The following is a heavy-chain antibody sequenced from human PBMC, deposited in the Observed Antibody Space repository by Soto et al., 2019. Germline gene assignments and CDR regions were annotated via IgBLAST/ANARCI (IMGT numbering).Heavy chain of an antibody. V-gene: IGHV3-74*01. Sequence: PGGSLRLSCAASGLTFSSDWMHWVRQAPGKGLVWVSRINSDGSSTDYADSVKGRFTTSRDNAKNTLYLQMNSLRGEDTAVYYCARAIGFYGMDVWGQGTTVTRLL. CDR2: INSDGSST. CDR3: ARAIGFYGMDV. D-gene: IGHD6-25*01. J-gene: IGHJ6*02. CDR1: GLTFSSDW.